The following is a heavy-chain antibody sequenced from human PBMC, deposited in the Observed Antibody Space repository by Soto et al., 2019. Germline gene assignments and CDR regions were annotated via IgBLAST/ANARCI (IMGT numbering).Heavy chain of an antibody. D-gene: IGHD1-7*01. J-gene: IGHJ4*02. V-gene: IGHV1-69*01. CDR1: GGTFSSYA. CDR3: AMGEQELELPNY. CDR2: VIPIFGTA. Sequence: QVQLVQSGAEVKKPGSSVKVSCKPSGGTFSSYAISWVRQAPGQGLEWMGGVIPIFGTANYAQKFQGRVTITADESTSTAYMELSSLRSEDTAVYYGAMGEQELELPNYWGQGTLVTVSS.